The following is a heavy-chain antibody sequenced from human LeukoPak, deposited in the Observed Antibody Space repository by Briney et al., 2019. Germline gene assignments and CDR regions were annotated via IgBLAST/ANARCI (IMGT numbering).Heavy chain of an antibody. V-gene: IGHV4-39*01. CDR2: LYYSGST. Sequence: SETLSLTCTVSGGSISSSSYYWGWIRQPPGKGLEWIGSLYYSGSTYYNPSLKSRVTISVDTSKSQFSLKLSSVTAADTALYYCARHSRVVAFDTFDIWGQGTMVTVSS. CDR3: ARHSRVVAFDTFDI. J-gene: IGHJ3*02. D-gene: IGHD3-22*01. CDR1: GGSISSSSYY.